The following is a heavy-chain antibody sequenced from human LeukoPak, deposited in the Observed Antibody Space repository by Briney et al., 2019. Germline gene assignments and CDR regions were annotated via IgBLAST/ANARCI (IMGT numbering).Heavy chain of an antibody. D-gene: IGHD2-8*02. Sequence: ETLSLTCAVYGGSFSGYYWSWIRQPPGKGLEWIGEINHSGSTNYNPSLKSRVTISVDTSKNQFSLKLSSVTAADTAVYYCARDTGGGRYRYLDYWGQGTLVTVSS. CDR2: INHSGST. V-gene: IGHV4-34*01. J-gene: IGHJ4*02. CDR3: ARDTGGGRYRYLDY. CDR1: GGSFSGYY.